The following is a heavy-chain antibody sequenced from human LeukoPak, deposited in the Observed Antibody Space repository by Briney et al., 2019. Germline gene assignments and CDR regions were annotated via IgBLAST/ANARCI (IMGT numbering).Heavy chain of an antibody. CDR2: RNPNSGNT. D-gene: IGHD2/OR15-2a*01. J-gene: IGHJ4*02. CDR3: ATSRPGNYFPNY. V-gene: IGHV1-8*03. CDR1: GYTFTSYD. Sequence: GASVKVSCKASGYTFTSYDINWVRQAPRQGLEWMGWRNPNSGNTGYAQKSQGRVTITRNTSISTAYMELSSLRSEDTAVYYCATSRPGNYFPNYWGQGTLVTFSS.